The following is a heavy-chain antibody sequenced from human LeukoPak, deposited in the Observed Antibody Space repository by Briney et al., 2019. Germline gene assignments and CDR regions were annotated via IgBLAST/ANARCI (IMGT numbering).Heavy chain of an antibody. J-gene: IGHJ4*02. Sequence: GGSLRLSCTASGFPFRVRWMHWVRQAPGKGLVWISLIKKDGFFATYADSVKGRFTISRDDAKNTLYLQMDSLRADDTAVYYCATDLDYTFDYWGRGTLVTVSS. CDR1: GFPFRVRW. D-gene: IGHD4-11*01. V-gene: IGHV3-74*03. CDR2: IKKDGFFA. CDR3: ATDLDYTFDY.